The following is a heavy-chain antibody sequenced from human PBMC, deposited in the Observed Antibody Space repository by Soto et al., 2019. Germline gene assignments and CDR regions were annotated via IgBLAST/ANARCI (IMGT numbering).Heavy chain of an antibody. CDR3: TTLYDYIWGSYRPLYYFDY. V-gene: IGHV3-15*01. CDR2: IKSKTDGGTT. Sequence: GGSLRLSCAASGFTFSNAWMSWVRQAPGKGLEWVGRIKSKTDGGTTDYAAPVKGRFTISRDDSKNTLYPQMNSLKTEDTAVYYCTTLYDYIWGSYRPLYYFDYWGQGTLVTVSS. J-gene: IGHJ4*02. D-gene: IGHD3-16*02. CDR1: GFTFSNAW.